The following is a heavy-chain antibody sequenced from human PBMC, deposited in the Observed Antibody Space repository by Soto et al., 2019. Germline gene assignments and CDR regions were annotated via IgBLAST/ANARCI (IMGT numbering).Heavy chain of an antibody. CDR1: GGSISSSSYY. D-gene: IGHD2-2*02. Sequence: QLQLQESGPGLVKPSETLSLTCTVSGGSISSSSYYWGWIRQPPGKGLEWIGSIYYSGSTYYNPSLKSRVTISVDTSKNQFSLKLSSVTAADTAVYYCASPGYCSSTSCYTDYYGMDVW. CDR3: ASPGYCSSTSCYTDYYGMDV. V-gene: IGHV4-39*01. CDR2: IYYSGST. J-gene: IGHJ6*01.